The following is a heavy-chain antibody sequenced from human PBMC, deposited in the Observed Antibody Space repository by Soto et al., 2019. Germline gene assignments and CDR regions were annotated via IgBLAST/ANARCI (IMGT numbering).Heavy chain of an antibody. CDR3: ARGDNWRLDL. J-gene: IGHJ5*02. CDR2: IHLGGTT. V-gene: IGHV4-4*02. Sequence: QVQLQESGPGLVKPSGTLSLTCAVSGDSITSSAWWSCVRQPPGKGLEWIGEIHLGGTTNYNPSLKSRVTISVVQSKNQFSLILNSVTAGDTAIYYCARGDNWRLDLWGQGTLVSVSS. CDR1: GDSITSSAW. D-gene: IGHD1-20*01.